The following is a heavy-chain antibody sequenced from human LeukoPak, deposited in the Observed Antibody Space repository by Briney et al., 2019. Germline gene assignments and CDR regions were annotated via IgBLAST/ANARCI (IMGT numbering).Heavy chain of an antibody. V-gene: IGHV4-59*01. J-gene: IGHJ3*02. CDR2: INYSGST. D-gene: IGHD1-26*01. CDR3: ARGEWELDAFDI. CDR1: GGSITSYY. Sequence: SETLYLTCTASGGSITSYYRSWIRQPPGQGLEWIGYINYSGSTTYNPPLKRRVTISVDTSKNQFSLKLNSVAAADTAVYYCARGEWELDAFDIWGQGTMVTVSS.